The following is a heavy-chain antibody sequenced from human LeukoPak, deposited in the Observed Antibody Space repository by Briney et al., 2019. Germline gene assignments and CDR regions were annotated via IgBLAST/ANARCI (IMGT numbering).Heavy chain of an antibody. D-gene: IGHD2-21*02. Sequence: PSETLSLTCAVYGGSFSGYYWSWIRQPPGKGLEWIGYIYYSGSTNYNPSLKSRVTISVDTSKNQFSLKLSSVTAADTAVYYCARGPHYCGGACSWFDPWGQGTLVTVSS. CDR1: GGSFSGYY. CDR3: ARGPHYCGGACSWFDP. CDR2: IYYSGST. V-gene: IGHV4-59*01. J-gene: IGHJ5*02.